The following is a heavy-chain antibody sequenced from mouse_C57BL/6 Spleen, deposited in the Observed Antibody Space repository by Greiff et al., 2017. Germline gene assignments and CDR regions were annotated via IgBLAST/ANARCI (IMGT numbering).Heavy chain of an antibody. CDR3: ARNNYGSSYWYFDV. J-gene: IGHJ1*03. CDR1: GFSLTSYG. D-gene: IGHD1-1*01. CDR2: IWGGGST. V-gene: IGHV2-2*01. Sequence: QVQLQQSGPGLVQPSQSLSITCTVSGFSLTSYGVHWVRQSPGKGLEWLGVIWGGGSTDYNAAFISRLSISKDNSKSQVFFKMNSLQADDTAIYYGARNNYGSSYWYFDVWGTGTTVTVSS.